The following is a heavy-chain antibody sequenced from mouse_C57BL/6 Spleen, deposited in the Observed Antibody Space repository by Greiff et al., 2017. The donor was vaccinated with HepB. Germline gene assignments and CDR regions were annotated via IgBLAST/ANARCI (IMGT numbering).Heavy chain of an antibody. CDR3: ARYRARLYAMDY. CDR2: IRNKANGYTT. Sequence: EVKLQESGGGLVQPGGSLSLSCAASGFTFTDYYMSWVRQPPGKALEWLGFIRNKANGYTTEYSASVKGRFTISRDNSQSILYLQMNALRAEDSATYYCARYRARLYAMDYWGQGTSVTVSS. J-gene: IGHJ4*01. CDR1: GFTFTDYY. D-gene: IGHD3-2*02. V-gene: IGHV7-3*01.